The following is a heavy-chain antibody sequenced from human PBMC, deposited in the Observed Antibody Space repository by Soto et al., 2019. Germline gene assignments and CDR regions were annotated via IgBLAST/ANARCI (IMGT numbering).Heavy chain of an antibody. V-gene: IGHV3-30*19. Sequence: PGGSLRLSCTPSGFTFRNYGLHWVRQAPGKGLEWVALISYDGDNKYYTDSARGRFTVSRDNFKNTLFLQMDSLRPEDTGVYYCALTRRSSLLEVAGPGFEYWGQGTLVTVSS. CDR3: ALTRRSSLLEVAGPGFEY. J-gene: IGHJ4*02. D-gene: IGHD6-19*01. CDR2: ISYDGDNK. CDR1: GFTFRNYG.